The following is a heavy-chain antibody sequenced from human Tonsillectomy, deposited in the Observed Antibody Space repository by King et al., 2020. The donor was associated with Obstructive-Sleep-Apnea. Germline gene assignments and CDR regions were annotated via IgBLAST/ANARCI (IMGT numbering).Heavy chain of an antibody. CDR1: EFTLSSHA. CDR3: ASQGAWYFDL. Sequence: VQLVESGGGVVQPGRSLRLSCAASEFTLSSHAMHWVRQAPGKGLEWVAVISSDESNEQYSDSVKGRFTISRDVSSNTLYLQMNSLRPEDTAVYYCASQGAWYFDLWGRGTLVIVSS. CDR2: ISSDESNE. D-gene: IGHD3-16*01. J-gene: IGHJ2*01. V-gene: IGHV3-30-3*01.